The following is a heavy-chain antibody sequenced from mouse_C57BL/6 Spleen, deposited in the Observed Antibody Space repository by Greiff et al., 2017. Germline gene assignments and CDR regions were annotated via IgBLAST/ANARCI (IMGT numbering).Heavy chain of an antibody. CDR3: ARGDYGTSFAY. J-gene: IGHJ3*01. CDR1: GFTFSSYG. Sequence: DVKLVESGGDLVKPGGSLKLSCAASGFTFSSYGMSWVRQTPDKRLEWVATISSGGSYTYYPDSVKGRFTISRDNAKNTLYLQMSRLKSEDTAMYYCARGDYGTSFAYWGQGTLVTVSA. D-gene: IGHD1-1*01. CDR2: ISSGGSYT. V-gene: IGHV5-6*02.